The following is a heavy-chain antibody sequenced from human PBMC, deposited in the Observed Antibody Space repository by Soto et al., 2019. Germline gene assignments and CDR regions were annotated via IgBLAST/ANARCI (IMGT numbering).Heavy chain of an antibody. V-gene: IGHV3-30-3*01. CDR1: GFTFSSYA. CDR3: ARDHRPFYDSSGYYQGFDY. D-gene: IGHD3-22*01. CDR2: ISYDGSNK. J-gene: IGHJ4*02. Sequence: ESGGGVVQPGRSLRLSCAASGFTFSSYAMHWVRQAPGKGLEWVAVISYDGSNKYYADSVKGRFTISRDNSKNTLYLQMNSLRSEDTAVYYCARDHRPFYDSSGYYQGFDYWGQGTLVTVSS.